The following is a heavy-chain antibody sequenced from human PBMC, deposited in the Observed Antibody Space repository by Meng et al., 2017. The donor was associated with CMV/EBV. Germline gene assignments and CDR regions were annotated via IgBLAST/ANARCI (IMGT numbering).Heavy chain of an antibody. CDR1: GGSFSGYY. Sequence: LTEWGPGLLKPSETLSLSCAVYGGSFSGYYWSWIRQPPGKGLEWIGEINHSGSTNYNPSLKSRVTISVDTSKNQFSLKLSSVTAADTAVYYCARESMVRGEDWGQGTLVTVSS. V-gene: IGHV4-34*01. D-gene: IGHD3-10*01. J-gene: IGHJ4*02. CDR3: ARESMVRGED. CDR2: INHSGST.